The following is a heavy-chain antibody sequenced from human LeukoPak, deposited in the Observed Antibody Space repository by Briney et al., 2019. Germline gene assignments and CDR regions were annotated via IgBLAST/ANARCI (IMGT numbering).Heavy chain of an antibody. CDR3: ARADTAMDFDY. CDR1: GFTFSSYS. D-gene: IGHD5-18*01. Sequence: GGSLRLSCAPSGFTFSSYSMDWVRQAPGKGLEWVSSISSSSSYIYYADSVKGRFTISRDNAKNSLYLQMNSLRAEDTAVYYCARADTAMDFDYWGQGTLVTVSS. V-gene: IGHV3-21*01. J-gene: IGHJ4*02. CDR2: ISSSSSYI.